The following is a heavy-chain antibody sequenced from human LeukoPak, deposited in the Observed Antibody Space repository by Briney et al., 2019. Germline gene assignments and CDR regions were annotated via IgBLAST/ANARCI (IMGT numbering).Heavy chain of an antibody. V-gene: IGHV3-30*01. Sequence: GRSLRLSCAASGFTFSSYAMHWVRQAPGKGLEWVAVISYDGSNKYYADSVTGRFTISRDNSKNTLYLQMNSLRAEDTAVYYCARDRERKDIVVVPAAMLFFSSRIDAFDIWGQGTMVTVSS. J-gene: IGHJ3*02. CDR2: ISYDGSNK. D-gene: IGHD2-2*01. CDR3: ARDRERKDIVVVPAAMLFFSSRIDAFDI. CDR1: GFTFSSYA.